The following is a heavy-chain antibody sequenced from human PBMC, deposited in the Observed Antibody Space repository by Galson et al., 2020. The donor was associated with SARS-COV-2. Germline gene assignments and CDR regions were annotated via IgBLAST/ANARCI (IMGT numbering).Heavy chain of an antibody. CDR3: AHRGSGWFYYGMDV. CDR1: GFSLSTSGVG. D-gene: IGHD6-19*01. V-gene: IGHV2-5*02. Sequence: SGPTLVTPPQTLPLTCTFSGFSLSTSGVGVGWIRQPPGKALEWLALIYWDDDKRYSPSLKSRLTITKDTSKNQVVLTMTNMDPVDTATYYCAHRGSGWFYYGMDVWGQGTTVTVSS. CDR2: IYWDDDK. J-gene: IGHJ6*02.